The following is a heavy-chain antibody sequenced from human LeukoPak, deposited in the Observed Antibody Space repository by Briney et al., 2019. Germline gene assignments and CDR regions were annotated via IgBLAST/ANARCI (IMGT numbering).Heavy chain of an antibody. J-gene: IGHJ4*02. CDR2: INHSGTT. V-gene: IGHV4-34*01. CDR1: GGSISSGGYS. Sequence: PSETLSLTCAVSGGSISSGGYSWSWIRQPPGEGLEWIGEINHSGTTNYNPSLKSRVTMSVNTSKNQLSLTLNSVTAADTAVYYCACLSYYYDSSGDYRSHDYWGQGTLVTVSS. CDR3: ACLSYYYDSSGDYRSHDY. D-gene: IGHD3-22*01.